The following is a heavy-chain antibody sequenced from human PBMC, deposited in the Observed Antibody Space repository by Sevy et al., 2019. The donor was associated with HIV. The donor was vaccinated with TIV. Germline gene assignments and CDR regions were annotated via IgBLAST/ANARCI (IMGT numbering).Heavy chain of an antibody. J-gene: IGHJ6*02. Sequence: SETLSLTCTVSGGSISSSSYYWGWIRQPPGKGLEWIGSIYYSGSTYYNPSLKSRVTISIDTSKNQFSLKLSSVTAADTAVYYCARRQGFLEANYYYGMDVWGQGTTVTVSS. CDR2: IYYSGST. D-gene: IGHD3-3*01. V-gene: IGHV4-39*01. CDR3: ARRQGFLEANYYYGMDV. CDR1: GGSISSSSYY.